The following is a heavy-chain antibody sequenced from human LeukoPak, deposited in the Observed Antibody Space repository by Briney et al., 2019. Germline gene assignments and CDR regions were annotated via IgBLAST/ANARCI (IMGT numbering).Heavy chain of an antibody. J-gene: IGHJ4*02. Sequence: PGGSLRLSCAASGFTFSSYAMHWVRQAPGKGLEWVAVISYDGSNKYHADSVKGRFTISRDNSKNTLYLQMNSLRAEDTAVYYCARGDDYYDSSGYYRAFDYWGQGTLVTVSS. CDR3: ARGDDYYDSSGYYRAFDY. V-gene: IGHV3-30-3*01. CDR2: ISYDGSNK. D-gene: IGHD3-22*01. CDR1: GFTFSSYA.